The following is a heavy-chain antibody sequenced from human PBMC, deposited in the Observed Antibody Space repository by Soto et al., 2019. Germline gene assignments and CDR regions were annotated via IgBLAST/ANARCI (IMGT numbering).Heavy chain of an antibody. CDR3: AREKYSSSWYLDNWFDP. J-gene: IGHJ5*02. CDR1: GYTFTSYG. Sequence: QVQLVQSGAEVKKPGASVKVSCKASGYTFTSYGISWVRQAPGPGLEWMGWISAYNGNTNYAQKLQGRVTMTTDTSTSTAYMELRSLRSDDTAVYYCAREKYSSSWYLDNWFDPWGQGTLVTVSS. V-gene: IGHV1-18*01. D-gene: IGHD6-13*01. CDR2: ISAYNGNT.